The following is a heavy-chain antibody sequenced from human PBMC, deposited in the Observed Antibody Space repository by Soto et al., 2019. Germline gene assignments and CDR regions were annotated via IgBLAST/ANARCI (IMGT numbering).Heavy chain of an antibody. CDR2: INHSGST. CDR1: GGSFSGYY. V-gene: IGHV4-34*01. Sequence: ETLSLTCAVYGGSFSGYYWSWIRQPPGKGLEWIGEINHSGSTNYNPSLKSRVTISVDTSKNQFSLKLSSVTAADAAVYYCARALAAVLIQFDYWGQGTLVTVSS. CDR3: ARALAAVLIQFDY. D-gene: IGHD6-13*01. J-gene: IGHJ4*02.